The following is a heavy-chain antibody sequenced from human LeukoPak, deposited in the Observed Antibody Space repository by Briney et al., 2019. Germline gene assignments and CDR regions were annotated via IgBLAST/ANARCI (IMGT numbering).Heavy chain of an antibody. CDR1: GFTFHTYA. J-gene: IGHJ4*02. V-gene: IGHV3-23*01. Sequence: GGSLRLSCAASGFTFHTYATSWVRQAPGKGLEWVSTITDGGDDTYYADSVKGRFTISRDNSKNTLYLQMNNLRAEDTAVYFCARAWSYLRNFDHRGQGTLVTVSS. D-gene: IGHD3-10*01. CDR3: ARAWSYLRNFDH. CDR2: ITDGGDDT.